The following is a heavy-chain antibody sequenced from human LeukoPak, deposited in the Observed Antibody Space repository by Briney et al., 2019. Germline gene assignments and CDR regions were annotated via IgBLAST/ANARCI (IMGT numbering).Heavy chain of an antibody. J-gene: IGHJ4*02. CDR3: ARRITMVRGVNIRYYFDY. CDR2: INWNGGST. D-gene: IGHD3-10*01. Sequence: GGSLRLSCAASGFTFDDCGMSWVRQAPGKGLEWVSGINWNGGSTGYADSVKGRFTISRDNAKNSLYLQMNSLRAEDTALYYCARRITMVRGVNIRYYFDYWGQGTLVTVSS. V-gene: IGHV3-20*04. CDR1: GFTFDDCG.